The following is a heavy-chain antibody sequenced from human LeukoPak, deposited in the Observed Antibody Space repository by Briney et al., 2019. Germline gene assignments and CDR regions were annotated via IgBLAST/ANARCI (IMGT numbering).Heavy chain of an antibody. J-gene: IGHJ4*02. Sequence: GGSLRLSCAASGFTFSNYWMAWVRQSPGKGLEWVAKIKQDGIEKNYVDSVRGRFTISRDNAKSSLFLQMSSLRVDDTAVYYCARDQDGALDYWGQGSLVTVSS. V-gene: IGHV3-7*01. CDR1: GFTFSNYW. D-gene: IGHD4-17*01. CDR2: IKQDGIEK. CDR3: ARDQDGALDY.